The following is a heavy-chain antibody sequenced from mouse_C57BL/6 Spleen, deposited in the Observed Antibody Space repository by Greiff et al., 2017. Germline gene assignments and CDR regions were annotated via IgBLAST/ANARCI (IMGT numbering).Heavy chain of an antibody. Sequence: VQLQESGAELARPGASVKMSCKASGYTFTSYTMHWVKQRPGQGLEWIGYINPSSGYTKYNQKFKDKATLTADKSSSTAYMQLSSLTSEDSAVYYCARRTVVAPPWFAYWGQGTLVTVSA. CDR3: ARRTVVAPPWFAY. D-gene: IGHD1-1*01. CDR2: INPSSGYT. CDR1: GYTFTSYT. V-gene: IGHV1-4*01. J-gene: IGHJ3*01.